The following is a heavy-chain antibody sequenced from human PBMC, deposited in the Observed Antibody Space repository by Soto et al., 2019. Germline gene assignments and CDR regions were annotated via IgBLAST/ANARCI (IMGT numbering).Heavy chain of an antibody. CDR2: IIPIFGTA. CDR1: GYTFTSYG. CDR3: ARAVGYCSGGSFDYAFDI. V-gene: IGHV1-69*13. J-gene: IGHJ3*02. D-gene: IGHD2-15*01. Sequence: ASVKVSCKASGYTFTSYGISWVRQAPGQGLEWMGGIIPIFGTANYAQKFQGRVTITADESTSTAYMELSSLRSEDTAVYYCARAVGYCSGGSFDYAFDIWGQGTMVTVSS.